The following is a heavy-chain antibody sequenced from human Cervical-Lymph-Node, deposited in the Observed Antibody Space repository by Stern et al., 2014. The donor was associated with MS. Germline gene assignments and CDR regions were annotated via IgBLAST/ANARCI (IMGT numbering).Heavy chain of an antibody. CDR3: ARDPSSPERSDW. V-gene: IGHV3-53*01. Sequence: VQLVESGGGVIQPGGSLRLSCTASGFTVSRDYMTWVRQGPGKGLEWVSLTTNVGSTFYTDSVKGRFTISRADSKNTVYLHMTSLRAEDTAMYYCARDPSSPERSDWWGQGTLVTVSS. CDR1: GFTVSRDY. J-gene: IGHJ4*02. D-gene: IGHD1-1*01. CDR2: TTNVGST.